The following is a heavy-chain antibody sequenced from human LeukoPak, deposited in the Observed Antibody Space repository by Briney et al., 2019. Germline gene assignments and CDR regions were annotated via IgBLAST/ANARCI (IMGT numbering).Heavy chain of an antibody. Sequence: SETLSLTCTVSAGSISSNSYYWGWIRQPPGKGLQWIGSIYYSGSTYYKPSLKSRVTISVDTSKNQFSLKLSSVTAADTAVYYCARGGYYGSGNDFRFDPWGQGTLVTVSS. CDR2: IYYSGST. V-gene: IGHV4-39*07. J-gene: IGHJ5*02. D-gene: IGHD3-10*01. CDR3: ARGGYYGSGNDFRFDP. CDR1: AGSISSNSYY.